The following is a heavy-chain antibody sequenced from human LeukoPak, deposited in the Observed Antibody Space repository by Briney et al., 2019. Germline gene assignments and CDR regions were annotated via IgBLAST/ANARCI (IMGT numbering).Heavy chain of an antibody. CDR1: GGSISSGDYY. D-gene: IGHD3-22*01. Sequence: PSETLSLTCTVSGGSISSGDYYWSWLRQPPGEGLVWLSRINCDGSGTSYADSVKGRFTISRDNAKNTLYLQMNSLRAEDTAVYYCARDQYYYDSSGYFDAFDIWGQGTMVTVSS. V-gene: IGHV3-74*01. CDR3: ARDQYYYDSSGYFDAFDI. J-gene: IGHJ3*02. CDR2: INCDGSGT.